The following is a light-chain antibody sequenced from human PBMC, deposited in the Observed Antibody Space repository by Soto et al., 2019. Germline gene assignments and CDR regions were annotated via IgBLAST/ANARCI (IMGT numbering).Light chain of an antibody. CDR3: SSYTSSSTLV. J-gene: IGLJ2*01. CDR2: DVS. V-gene: IGLV2-14*01. Sequence: QSVLTQPASVSGSPGQSITISCTGTSSDVGGYNYVSCYQQHPGKAPKLMIYDVSNRPSGVSNRFSGSKSGNTASLTISGLQAEDEAAYYCSSYTSSSTLVFGGGTKLTVL. CDR1: SSDVGGYNY.